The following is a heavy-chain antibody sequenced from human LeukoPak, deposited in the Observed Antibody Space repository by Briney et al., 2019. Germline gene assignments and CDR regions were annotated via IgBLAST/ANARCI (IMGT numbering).Heavy chain of an antibody. CDR2: LNLEHSTY. CDR3: TKGVAVAGTPPGGDY. D-gene: IGHD6-19*01. CDR1: GYSLMELS. Sequence: ASVKVSCKVSGYSLMELSTHWVRQAPGKRLEWMGCLNLEHSTYVYAQRFQGRVTMTEDTTTDTAYMELTSLSSEDTAVYYCTKGVAVAGTPPGGDYWGQGTLLTVSS. J-gene: IGHJ4*02. V-gene: IGHV1-24*01.